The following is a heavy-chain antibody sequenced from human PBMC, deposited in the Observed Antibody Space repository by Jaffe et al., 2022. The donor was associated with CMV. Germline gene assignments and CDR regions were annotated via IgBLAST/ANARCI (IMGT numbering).Heavy chain of an antibody. CDR2: IYYSGST. V-gene: IGHV4-31*03. J-gene: IGHJ6*02. D-gene: IGHD3-10*01. CDR3: AREGLPGYGSGRVYYGMDV. Sequence: QVQLQESGPGLVKPSQTLSLTCTVSGGSISSGGYYWSWIRQHPGKGLEWIGYIYYSGSTYYNPSLKSRVTISVDTSKNQFSLKLSSVTAADTAVYYCAREGLPGYGSGRVYYGMDVWGQGTTVTVSS. CDR1: GGSISSGGYY.